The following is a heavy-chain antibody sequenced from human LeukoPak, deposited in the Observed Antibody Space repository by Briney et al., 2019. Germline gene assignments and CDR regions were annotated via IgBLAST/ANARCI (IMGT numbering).Heavy chain of an antibody. CDR3: ARVEEGYGSGRRENYYYYYMDV. D-gene: IGHD3-10*01. V-gene: IGHV4-59*01. CDR2: IYYSGST. CDR1: GVSISSYY. Sequence: TPSETLSLTCTVSGVSISSYYWSWIRQPPGRGLEWIGYIYYSGSTNYNPSLKSRVTISVDTSKDQFSLKLSSVTAADTTVYYCARVEEGYGSGRRENYYYYYMDVWGKGTTVTISS. J-gene: IGHJ6*03.